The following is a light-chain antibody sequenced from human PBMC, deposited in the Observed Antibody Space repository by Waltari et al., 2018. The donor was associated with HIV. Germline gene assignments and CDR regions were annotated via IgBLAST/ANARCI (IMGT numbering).Light chain of an antibody. CDR3: HQRNGRPPGA. Sequence: EIVLTQSPATLSLSPGERATLSCRASRSVSSYLPWYQQEPGQAPRLLIYDASKRATGNPGRVSGRGAGTDFPLTISRLEPEGFAGYSWHQRNGRPPGAFGGGTKVEIK. CDR2: DAS. CDR1: RSVSSY. V-gene: IGKV3-11*01. J-gene: IGKJ4*01.